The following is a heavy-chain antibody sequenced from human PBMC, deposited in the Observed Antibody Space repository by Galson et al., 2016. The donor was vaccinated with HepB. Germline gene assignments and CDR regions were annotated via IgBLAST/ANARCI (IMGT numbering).Heavy chain of an antibody. J-gene: IGHJ4*02. D-gene: IGHD1-26*01. Sequence: SVKVSCKASGYTFTSYGFSWVRQAPGQGLEWMGWISAHNGNTNHVQKFQGRVTMTTDASTSTAYMELRSLKSDDTAVYYCARGSYSVEYWGQGTLVTVSS. CDR3: ARGSYSVEY. CDR2: ISAHNGNT. V-gene: IGHV1-18*01. CDR1: GYTFTSYG.